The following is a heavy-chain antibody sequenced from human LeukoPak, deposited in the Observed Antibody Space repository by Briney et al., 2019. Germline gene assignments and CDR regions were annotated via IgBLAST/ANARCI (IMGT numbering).Heavy chain of an antibody. CDR2: IYYSGST. D-gene: IGHD5-12*01. J-gene: IGHJ6*02. CDR3: ARRVATNYYYYGMDV. V-gene: IGHV4-59*01. CDR1: GGSISSYY. Sequence: PSETLSLTCTVSGGSISSYYWSWIRQPPGKGLEWVGYIYYSGSTNYNPSLKSRVTISVDTSKNQFSLKLSSVTAADTAVYYCARRVATNYYYYGMDVWGQGTTVTVSS.